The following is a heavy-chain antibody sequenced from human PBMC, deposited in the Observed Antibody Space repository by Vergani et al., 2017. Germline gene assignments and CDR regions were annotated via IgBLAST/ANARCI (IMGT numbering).Heavy chain of an antibody. J-gene: IGHJ4*02. V-gene: IGHV1-8*01. CDR2: MNPNSGNT. CDR1: GYIFTSDD. CDR3: VRARRTWSADDCPRYYFDY. Sequence: QVQLVQSGAEVKKPGASVRVSCKAFGYIFTSDDIDWVRQATGQGLEWMGWMNPNSGNTGYGQRFQGRVTITRDTSISTAYLELSSLRSEDTAVYYCVRARRTWSADDCPRYYFDYWGQGTLVTVSS. D-gene: IGHD2-21*02.